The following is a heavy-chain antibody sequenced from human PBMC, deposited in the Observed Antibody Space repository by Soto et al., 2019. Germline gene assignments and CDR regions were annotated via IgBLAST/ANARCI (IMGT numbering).Heavy chain of an antibody. CDR1: WYTFSIGSAA. CDR3: ARSSGESINGNDFDI. J-gene: IGHJ4*01. Sequence: SQTLSLTCAISWYTFSIGSAACKLLRQSPSTGLEWLARTYYRSTWYSDYADSVKGRISINTDISQNHFPLRLNSVTPDDTAIYFCARSSGESINGNDFDIWGKGPRVTVSS. V-gene: IGHV6-1*01. CDR2: TYYRSTWYS. D-gene: IGHD3-3*02.